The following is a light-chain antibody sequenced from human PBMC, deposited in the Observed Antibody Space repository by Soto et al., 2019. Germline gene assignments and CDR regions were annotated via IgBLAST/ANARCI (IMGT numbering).Light chain of an antibody. CDR2: GNS. J-gene: IGLJ3*02. CDR3: QSYDSSLSAGV. CDR1: SSNIGAGYD. V-gene: IGLV1-40*01. Sequence: VLTQPPSVSGAPGQRVTISCTGSSSNIGAGYDVHWYQQLPGTAPKLLIYGNSNRPSGVPDRFSGSKSGTSASLAITGLQAEDEADYYCQSYDSSLSAGVFGGGTKLTVL.